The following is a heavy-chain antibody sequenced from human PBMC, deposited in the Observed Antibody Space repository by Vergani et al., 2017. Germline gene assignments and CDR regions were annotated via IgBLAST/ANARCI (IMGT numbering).Heavy chain of an antibody. D-gene: IGHD1-26*01. Sequence: QVQLQESGPGLVKPSETLSLTCTVSGGSISSYYWSWIRQPPGKGLEWIGYIYYSGSTNYNPSLKSRVTISVDTSKNQFSLKLSSVTAADTAVYYCASRMNSGVSYYGGDAFDIWGQGTMVTVSS. V-gene: IGHV4-59*12. CDR2: IYYSGST. CDR1: GGSISSYY. CDR3: ASRMNSGVSYYGGDAFDI. J-gene: IGHJ3*02.